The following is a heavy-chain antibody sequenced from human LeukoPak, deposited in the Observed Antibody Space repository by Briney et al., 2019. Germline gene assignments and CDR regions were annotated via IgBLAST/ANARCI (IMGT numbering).Heavy chain of an antibody. CDR3: ARVDVAART. D-gene: IGHD6-13*01. CDR2: ISSSGSPI. CDR1: GFTFSSYE. V-gene: IGHV3-48*03. J-gene: IGHJ5*02. Sequence: GGSLRLSCAASGFTFSSYEMNWVRQAPGKGLEWVSYISSSGSPIYHADSVKGRFTISRDNAKNSLYLQMNSLRAEDTAVYYCARVDVAARTWGQGTLVTVSS.